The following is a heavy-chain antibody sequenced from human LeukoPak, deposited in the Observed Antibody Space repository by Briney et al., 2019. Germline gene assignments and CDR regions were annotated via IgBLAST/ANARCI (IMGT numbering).Heavy chain of an antibody. CDR3: AREDLTLDAFDI. V-gene: IGHV1-69*04. D-gene: IGHD2-21*02. Sequence: ASVKVSCKASGYTFTSYDINWVRQATGQGLEWMGRIIPILGIANYAQKFQGRVTITADKSTSTAYMELSSLRSEDTAVYYCAREDLTLDAFDIWGQGTMVTVSS. CDR2: IIPILGIA. J-gene: IGHJ3*02. CDR1: GYTFTSYD.